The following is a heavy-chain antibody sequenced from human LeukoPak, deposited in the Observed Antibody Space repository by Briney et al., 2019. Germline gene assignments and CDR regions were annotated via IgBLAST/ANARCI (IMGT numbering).Heavy chain of an antibody. Sequence: SGTLSLTCSVSGGSMNSYYWSWIRQSPGKGLEWIGYIYYSGGANYNPSLKSRVTISVDTSKNQFSLKLSSVTAADTAAYYCARHVWLQPFDYWGQGTLVTVSS. D-gene: IGHD3-9*01. J-gene: IGHJ4*02. V-gene: IGHV4-59*08. CDR3: ARHVWLQPFDY. CDR2: IYYSGGA. CDR1: GGSMNSYY.